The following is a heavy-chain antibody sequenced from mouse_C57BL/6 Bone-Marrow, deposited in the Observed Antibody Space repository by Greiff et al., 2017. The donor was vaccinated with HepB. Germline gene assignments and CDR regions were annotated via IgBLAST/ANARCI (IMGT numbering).Heavy chain of an antibody. D-gene: IGHD1-1*02. Sequence: QVQLQQSGAELAKPGASVKLSCKASGYTFNSYWMHWVKHRPGQGLEWIGYINPSSGYSKYNQKFKDTATLTADKSSSTAYMQLSSLTYEDSAVYYCARDYGFAYWGQGTLVTVSA. CDR3: ARDYGFAY. J-gene: IGHJ3*01. CDR2: INPSSGYS. V-gene: IGHV1-7*01. CDR1: GYTFNSYW.